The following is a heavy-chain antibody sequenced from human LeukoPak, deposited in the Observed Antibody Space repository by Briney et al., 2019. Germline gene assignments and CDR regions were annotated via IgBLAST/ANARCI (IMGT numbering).Heavy chain of an antibody. D-gene: IGHD5-24*01. CDR3: ASPLGYNQEFDY. Sequence: SVKVSCKASGGTFSSYAISWVRQARGQGLEWMGGIIPIFGTANYAQKFQGRVTITTDESTSTAYMELSSLKSEDTAVYYCASPLGYNQEFDYWGQGTLVTVSS. V-gene: IGHV1-69*05. CDR1: GGTFSSYA. CDR2: IIPIFGTA. J-gene: IGHJ4*02.